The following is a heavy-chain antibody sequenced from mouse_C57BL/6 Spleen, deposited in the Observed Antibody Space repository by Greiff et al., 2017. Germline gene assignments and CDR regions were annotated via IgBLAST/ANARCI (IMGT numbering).Heavy chain of an antibody. D-gene: IGHD1-1*01. Sequence: EVQLQQSGPELVKPGASVKISCKASGYTFTDYYMNWVKQSHGKSLEWIGDINPNNGGTSYNQKFKGKATLTVDKSSSTAYMGLRSLTSEDSAVYYCARWGTTVGDYWGQGTTLTVSS. CDR3: ARWGTTVGDY. J-gene: IGHJ2*01. CDR1: GYTFTDYY. CDR2: INPNNGGT. V-gene: IGHV1-26*01.